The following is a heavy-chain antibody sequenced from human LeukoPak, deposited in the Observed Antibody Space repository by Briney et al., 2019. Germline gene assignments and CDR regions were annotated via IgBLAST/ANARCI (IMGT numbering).Heavy chain of an antibody. CDR2: ISSSSSYT. CDR3: ARDQERNAVAGTLGY. V-gene: IGHV3-21*01. CDR1: GFTFSSYS. J-gene: IGHJ4*02. Sequence: GGSLRLSCAASGFTFSSYSMNWVRQAPGKGLEWVSSISSSSSYTYYADSVKGRFTISRDNAKNSLYLQMNSLRAEDTAVYYCARDQERNAVAGTLGYWGQGTLVTVSS. D-gene: IGHD6-19*01.